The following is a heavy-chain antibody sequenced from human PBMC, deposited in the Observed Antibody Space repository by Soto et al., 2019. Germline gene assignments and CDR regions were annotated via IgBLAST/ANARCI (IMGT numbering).Heavy chain of an antibody. J-gene: IGHJ5*02. V-gene: IGHV1-18*04. Sequence: ASVKVSCKASGYTFTSYGISWARQAPGQGLEWMGWISAYNGNTNYAQKLQGRVTMTTDTSTSTAYMELRSLRSDDTAVYYCARVVPTTPAIAARLFNWFDPWGQGTLVTVSS. CDR3: ARVVPTTPAIAARLFNWFDP. D-gene: IGHD6-6*01. CDR2: ISAYNGNT. CDR1: GYTFTSYG.